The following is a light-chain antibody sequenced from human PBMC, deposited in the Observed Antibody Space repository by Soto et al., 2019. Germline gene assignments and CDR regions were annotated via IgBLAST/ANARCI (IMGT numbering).Light chain of an antibody. CDR3: QQSYSTPYT. J-gene: IGKJ2*01. CDR1: QSINSY. Sequence: DIQMTQSPSSLSASVGDRVTLTCRASQSINSYLNWYQQKPGKAPKLLIYAASSLQSGVPSRFSGSGSGTDFTLTINSLQPEDFSTYYCQQSYSTPYTFGQGTKLEIK. CDR2: AAS. V-gene: IGKV1-39*01.